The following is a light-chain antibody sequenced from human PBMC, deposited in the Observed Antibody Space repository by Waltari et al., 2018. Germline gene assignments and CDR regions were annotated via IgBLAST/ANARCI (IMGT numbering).Light chain of an antibody. CDR3: CSFVTTSTYV. CDR2: EVS. V-gene: IGLV2-23*02. J-gene: IGLJ1*01. Sequence: QSALTQPASVSASPGQSITISCTGPSSNVGSYNLVSRYQHHPGTITKLMIYEVSKRPSGVSNRFSGSKSGNTASLTISGLQAEDEADYYCCSFVTTSTYVFGTGTKVTVL. CDR1: SSNVGSYNL.